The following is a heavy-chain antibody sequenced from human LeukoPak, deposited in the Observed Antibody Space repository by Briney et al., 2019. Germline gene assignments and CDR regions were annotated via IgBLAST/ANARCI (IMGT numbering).Heavy chain of an antibody. Sequence: SETLSLTCTVSGGSISSSTYYWGWIRQPPGKGLEWIGNSDYSGSTYYSSSLKSRVTMSVDTSKNQFSLKLSSVTAADTAVYFCARHVGRGSFRIVDYYYYMDVWGKGTTVTVSS. V-gene: IGHV4-39*01. CDR1: GGSISSSTYY. CDR2: SDYSGST. CDR3: ARHVGRGSFRIVDYYYYMDV. D-gene: IGHD1-26*01. J-gene: IGHJ6*03.